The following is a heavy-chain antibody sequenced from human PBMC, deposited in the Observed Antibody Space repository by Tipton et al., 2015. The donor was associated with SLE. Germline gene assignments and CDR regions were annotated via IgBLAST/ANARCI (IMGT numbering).Heavy chain of an antibody. CDR1: GDSINSGDYY. CDR3: ARHPTMTSTCYFDY. CDR2: IFYSGST. J-gene: IGHJ4*02. Sequence: TLSLTCTVSGDSINSGDYYWGWIRQPPGKGLEWIGSIFYSGSTYYNPSLKSRVTISVDTSKNQFSLKLSSVTAADTAVYYCARHPTMTSTCYFDYWGQGTLVTVSS. V-gene: IGHV4-39*07. D-gene: IGHD4-17*01.